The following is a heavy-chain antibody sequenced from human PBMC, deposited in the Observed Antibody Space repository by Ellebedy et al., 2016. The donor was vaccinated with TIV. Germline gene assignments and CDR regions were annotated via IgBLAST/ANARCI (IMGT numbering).Heavy chain of an antibody. Sequence: GSLRLSCTVSGGSISRSSSYWGWIRQSPQKGLEWIGSIYYTGSTFCNPSLKSRVTISVDTSKSQFSLRLTSVTAADTAVYYCARWFGELLYVRWFDPWGQGTLVTVSS. CDR1: GGSISRSSSY. D-gene: IGHD3-10*01. CDR2: IYYTGST. V-gene: IGHV4-39*01. J-gene: IGHJ5*02. CDR3: ARWFGELLYVRWFDP.